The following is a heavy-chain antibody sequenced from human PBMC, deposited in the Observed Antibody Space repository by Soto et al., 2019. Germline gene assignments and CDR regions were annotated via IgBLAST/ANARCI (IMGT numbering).Heavy chain of an antibody. Sequence: SETLSLTCAVSGGSISRGGYSWCSIRQPPGKALEWIGYIYPSGSTYYNPSLKSRVTVSVDRSKNQFSLKLSSVTAADTAVYYCARGDYGDAACAFDIWGQGTMVT. V-gene: IGHV4-30-2*01. D-gene: IGHD4-17*01. CDR1: GGSISRGGYS. J-gene: IGHJ3*02. CDR2: IYPSGST. CDR3: ARGDYGDAACAFDI.